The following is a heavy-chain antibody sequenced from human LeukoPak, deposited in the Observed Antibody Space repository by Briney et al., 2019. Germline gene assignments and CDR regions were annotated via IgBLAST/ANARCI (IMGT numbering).Heavy chain of an antibody. CDR1: GYTFTGYY. D-gene: IGHD6-13*01. CDR3: ARAPYSSSWYDY. J-gene: IGHJ4*02. V-gene: IGHV1-2*02. Sequence: ASVKVSCKASGYTFTGYYMHWVRQTPGQGLEWMGWINPNSGGTNYAQKFQGRVTMTRDTSISTAYMELSRLRSDDTAVYYCARAPYSSSWYDYWGQGTLVTVSS. CDR2: INPNSGGT.